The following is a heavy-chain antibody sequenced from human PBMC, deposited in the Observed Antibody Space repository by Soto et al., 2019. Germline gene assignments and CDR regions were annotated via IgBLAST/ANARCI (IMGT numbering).Heavy chain of an antibody. V-gene: IGHV1-18*01. D-gene: IGHD3-16*01. Sequence: ASVKVSCKASGYTFTSYGISWVRQAPGQGLEWMGWISAYNGNTNYAQKLQGRVTMTTDTSTSTAYMELRCLRSDDTAVYYCARMYYDYVWGSYSAFDYWGQGTLVTVSS. CDR2: ISAYNGNT. CDR3: ARMYYDYVWGSYSAFDY. CDR1: GYTFTSYG. J-gene: IGHJ4*02.